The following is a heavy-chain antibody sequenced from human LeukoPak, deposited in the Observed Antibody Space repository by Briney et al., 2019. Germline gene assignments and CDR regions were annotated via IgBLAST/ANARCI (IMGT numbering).Heavy chain of an antibody. CDR2: IIPIFGTA. CDR3: ASRAY. V-gene: IGHV1-69*13. Sequence: SVKVSCKASGYTFTGYYMHWVRQAPGQGLEWMGGIIPIFGTANYAQKFQGRVTITADESTCTAYMELSSLRSEDTAVYYCASRAYWGQGTLVTVSS. J-gene: IGHJ4*02. CDR1: GYTFTGYY.